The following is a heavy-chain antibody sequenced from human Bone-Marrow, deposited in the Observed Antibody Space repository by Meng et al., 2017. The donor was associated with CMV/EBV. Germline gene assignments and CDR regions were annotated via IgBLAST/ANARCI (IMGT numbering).Heavy chain of an antibody. CDR2: INSDGSST. D-gene: IGHD2-2*01. V-gene: IGHV3-74*01. CDR1: GFTFSSYW. Sequence: GESLKISCAASGFTFSSYWMHWVRQAPGKGLVWVSRINSDGSSTSYADSVKGRFTISRDNAKNTLYLQMNSLRAEDTAVYYCARVRQIVVVPEYYFDYWGQGTLVTVSS. J-gene: IGHJ4*02. CDR3: ARVRQIVVVPEYYFDY.